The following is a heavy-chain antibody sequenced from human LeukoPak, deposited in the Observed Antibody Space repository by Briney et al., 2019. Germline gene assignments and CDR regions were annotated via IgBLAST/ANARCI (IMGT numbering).Heavy chain of an antibody. J-gene: IGHJ6*02. Sequence: GGSLRLSCAASGFTFSSYAMPWVRQAPGKGLEWVAVISYDGSNKYYADSVKGRFTISRDNSKNTLYLQMNSLRAEDTAVYYCARDQGVVEYYYYGMDVWGQGTTVTVSS. CDR2: ISYDGSNK. CDR3: ARDQGVVEYYYYGMDV. V-gene: IGHV3-30-3*01. CDR1: GFTFSSYA. D-gene: IGHD2-15*01.